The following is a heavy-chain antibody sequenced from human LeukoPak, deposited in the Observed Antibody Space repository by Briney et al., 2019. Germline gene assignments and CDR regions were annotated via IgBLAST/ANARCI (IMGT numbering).Heavy chain of an antibody. Sequence: GASVKVSCKASGYTFTGYYMHWVRQAPGQGLEWMGWINPNSGGTNYAQKFQGRVTMTRDTSISTAYMELSRLRSDDTAVYYCARISWGSTRYFDYWGQGTLVTVSS. V-gene: IGHV1-2*02. D-gene: IGHD7-27*01. CDR1: GYTFTGYY. J-gene: IGHJ4*02. CDR2: INPNSGGT. CDR3: ARISWGSTRYFDY.